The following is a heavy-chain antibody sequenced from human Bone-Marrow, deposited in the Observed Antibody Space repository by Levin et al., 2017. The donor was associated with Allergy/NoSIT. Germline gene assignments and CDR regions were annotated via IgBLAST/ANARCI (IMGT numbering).Heavy chain of an antibody. CDR1: GGSISTFT. CDR3: ARGITEWFGELFNP. J-gene: IGHJ5*02. D-gene: IGHD3-10*01. CDR2: VIPIFDTP. Sequence: RASVKVSCKASGGSISTFTVSWVRQAPGQGLEWMGRVIPIFDTPNYAQKFQGRVTITADKSTNTAYMELNSLTSADTAVYYCARGITEWFGELFNPWGQGTLVTVSS. V-gene: IGHV1-69*08.